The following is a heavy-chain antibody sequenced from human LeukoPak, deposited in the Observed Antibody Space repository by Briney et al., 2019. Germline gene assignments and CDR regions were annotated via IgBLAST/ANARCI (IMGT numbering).Heavy chain of an antibody. CDR3: ARDASGVIDY. CDR1: GFTFGSYA. CDR2: ISYDGSNK. D-gene: IGHD3-10*01. J-gene: IGHJ4*02. Sequence: GGSLRLSCAASGFTFGSYAMHWVRQAPGKGLEWVAVISYDGSNKYYADSVKGRFTISRDSSKSTLYLQMNSLRGEDTAVYYCARDASGVIDYWGQGTLVTVSS. V-gene: IGHV3-30-3*01.